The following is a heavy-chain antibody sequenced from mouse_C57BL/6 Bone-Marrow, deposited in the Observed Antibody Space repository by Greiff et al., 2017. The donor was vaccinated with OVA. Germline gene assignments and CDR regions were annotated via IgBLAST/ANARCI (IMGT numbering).Heavy chain of an antibody. Sequence: EVKLVESGGGLVKPGGSLKLSCAASGFTFSSYAMSWVRQTPEKRLEWVATISDGGSYTYYPDNVKGRFTISRDNAKNNLYLQMSHLKSENTAMYYCASLWVYYAYDWYAMDYWGQGTSVTVSS. D-gene: IGHD2-2*01. CDR2: ISDGGSYT. CDR3: ASLWVYYAYDWYAMDY. V-gene: IGHV5-4*03. J-gene: IGHJ4*01. CDR1: GFTFSSYA.